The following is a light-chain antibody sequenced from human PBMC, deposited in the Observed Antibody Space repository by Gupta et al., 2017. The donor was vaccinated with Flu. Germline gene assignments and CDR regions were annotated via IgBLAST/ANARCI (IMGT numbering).Light chain of an antibody. CDR2: EAN. J-gene: IGLJ1*01. CDR3: AAFQRVTSHTV. Sequence: SNDVGASKQVSWYQYHPGIGPRLIIFEANNRPAAVSSRFSGSRSGNTASLTISGLQAEDEADYYCAAFQRVTSHTVFGTGTTVTVL. V-gene: IGLV2-14*01. CDR1: SNDVGASKQ.